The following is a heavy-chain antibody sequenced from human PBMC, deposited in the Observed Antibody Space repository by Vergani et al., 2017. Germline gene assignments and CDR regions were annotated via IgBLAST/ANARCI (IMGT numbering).Heavy chain of an antibody. D-gene: IGHD2-2*01. CDR3: ARVRGCSSTSCHRRHCYYMDV. Sequence: QVQLQESGPGLVKPSETLSLTCTVSGYSISSGYYWGWIRQPPGKGLEWIGSIYHSGSTYYNPSLKSRVTISVDTSKNQFSLKLSSVTAADTAVYYCARVRGCSSTSCHRRHCYYMDVWGKGTTVTVSS. V-gene: IGHV4-38-2*02. CDR2: IYHSGST. CDR1: GYSISSGYY. J-gene: IGHJ6*03.